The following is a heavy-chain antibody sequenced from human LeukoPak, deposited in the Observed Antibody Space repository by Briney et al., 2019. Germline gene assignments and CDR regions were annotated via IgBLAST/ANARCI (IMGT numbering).Heavy chain of an antibody. J-gene: IGHJ4*02. V-gene: IGHV3-23*01. D-gene: IGHD2-15*01. Sequence: GGSLRLSCGASGFTFFNYALTWVRQAPGKGLEWVSGISADSERTYYADSVKGRFTISRDNSKHIVYLRMDSLGVEDTAIYYCAKLYCTSGSCSSNPFGYWGQGTLVTVSS. CDR2: ISADSERT. CDR3: AKLYCTSGSCSSNPFGY. CDR1: GFTFFNYA.